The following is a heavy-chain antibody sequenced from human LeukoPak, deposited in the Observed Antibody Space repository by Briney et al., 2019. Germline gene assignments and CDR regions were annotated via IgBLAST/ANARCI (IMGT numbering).Heavy chain of an antibody. CDR1: GITFRSSS. J-gene: IGHJ5*02. CDR3: ARALRPGSYHNWFDP. Sequence: GGSRRLSCVASGITFRSSSMHWVRQAPGKGLEWLAFIRFDGSTKYYADSVKGRFTISRDNAKNSLYLQMNSLRAEDTAVYYCARALRPGSYHNWFDPWGQGTLVTVSS. D-gene: IGHD3-10*01. CDR2: IRFDGSTK. V-gene: IGHV3-30*02.